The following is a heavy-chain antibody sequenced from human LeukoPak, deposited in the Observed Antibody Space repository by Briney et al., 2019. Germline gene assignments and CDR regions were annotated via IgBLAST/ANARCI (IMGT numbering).Heavy chain of an antibody. V-gene: IGHV3-33*01. CDR3: ARDGTGTTLVRGVMGNFDY. D-gene: IGHD3-10*01. J-gene: IGHJ4*02. Sequence: PGGSLRLSCAASGFTFSAYGMHWVRQAPGKGLEWVAFIWHDGTNTFYADSVKGRFTISRDNSKNTVYLEVNSLRAEDTAVYYCARDGTGTTLVRGVMGNFDYWGQGTLVTVSS. CDR2: IWHDGTNT. CDR1: GFTFSAYG.